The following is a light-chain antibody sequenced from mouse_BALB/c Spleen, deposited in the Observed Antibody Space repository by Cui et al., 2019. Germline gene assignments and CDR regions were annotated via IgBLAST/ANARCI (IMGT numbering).Light chain of an antibody. CDR3: QQYSSYPLT. Sequence: DLLYTPVHQFISTLVGDRVSITCKASQDVGTAVAWYQQKPGQSPKLLIYWASTRHTGVPDRFTGSGSGTDFTLTISNVQSEDLADYFCQQYSSYPLTFGAGTKLELK. CDR2: WAS. J-gene: IGKJ5*01. V-gene: IGKV6-23*01. CDR1: QDVGTA.